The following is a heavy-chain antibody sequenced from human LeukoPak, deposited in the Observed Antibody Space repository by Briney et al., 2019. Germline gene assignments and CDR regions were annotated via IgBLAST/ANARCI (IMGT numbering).Heavy chain of an antibody. CDR2: ISGSGGST. CDR1: GFTFSSYA. J-gene: IGHJ4*02. V-gene: IGHV3-23*01. D-gene: IGHD1-26*01. CDR3: AKVVSGSYESDY. Sequence: GGSLRLSCAASGFTFSSYAMSWVRQTPGKGLEWVSAISGSGGSTYYADSVKGRFTISRDNSKNTLYLQMNSLRAEDTAVYYCAKVVSGSYESDYWGQGTLVTVSS.